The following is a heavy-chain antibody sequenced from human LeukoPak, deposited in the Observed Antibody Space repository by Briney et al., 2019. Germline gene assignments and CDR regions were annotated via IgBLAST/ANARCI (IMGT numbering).Heavy chain of an antibody. CDR1: GYTFTGYY. Sequence: ASVKVSCKASGYTFTGYYFHWVRQAPGQGLEWMGWISAYNGNTNYAQKLQGRVTMTTDTSTSTAYMELRSLRSDDTAVYYCARAGVSGYSSFDYWGQGTLVTVSS. D-gene: IGHD3-22*01. CDR3: ARAGVSGYSSFDY. J-gene: IGHJ4*02. CDR2: ISAYNGNT. V-gene: IGHV1-18*04.